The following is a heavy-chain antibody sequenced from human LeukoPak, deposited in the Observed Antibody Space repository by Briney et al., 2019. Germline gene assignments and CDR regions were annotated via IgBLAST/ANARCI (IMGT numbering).Heavy chain of an antibody. J-gene: IGHJ4*02. D-gene: IGHD2/OR15-2a*01. CDR2: ISAYSGNT. CDR1: GYTFTSFG. V-gene: IGHV1-18*01. CDR3: VRGGGPRVIVTVDLDY. Sequence: ASVKISCKASGYTFTSFGISWVRQAPGQGLEWMGWISAYSGNTNYAQNFQGRVTMTTDTSTRTAYMELRSLRSDDTAVYFCVRGGGPRVIVTVDLDYWGQGTLVTVSS.